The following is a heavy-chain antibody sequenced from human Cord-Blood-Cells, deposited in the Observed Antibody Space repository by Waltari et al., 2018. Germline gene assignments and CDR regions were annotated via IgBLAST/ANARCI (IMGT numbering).Heavy chain of an antibody. D-gene: IGHD3-16*01. CDR1: GYTFTSHA. CDR3: ARDGGRIPYYFDY. CDR2: INAGNGNT. Sequence: QVQLVQSGAEVKKPGASVKVSCNAAGYTFTSHAMHWVRQAPGQRLEWMGWINAGNGNTKYSQKFQGRVTITRDTSASTAYMELSSLRSEDTAVYYCARDGGRIPYYFDYWGQGTLVTVSS. J-gene: IGHJ4*02. V-gene: IGHV1-3*01.